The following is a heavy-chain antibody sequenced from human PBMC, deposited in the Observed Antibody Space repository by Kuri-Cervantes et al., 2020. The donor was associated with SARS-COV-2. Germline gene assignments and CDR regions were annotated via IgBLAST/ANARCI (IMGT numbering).Heavy chain of an antibody. CDR1: GFTFSDYY. J-gene: IGHJ4*02. V-gene: IGHV3-11*01. CDR2: ISSSGSTI. CDR3: ATLPVVPAQFDY. D-gene: IGHD2-2*01. Sequence: GESLKISCAASGFTFSDYYMSWIRQAPGKGLEWVSYISSSGSTIYYADSVKGRFTISRDNAKNSLYLQMNSLRSEDTAVYYCATLPVVPAQFDYWGQGTLVTVSS.